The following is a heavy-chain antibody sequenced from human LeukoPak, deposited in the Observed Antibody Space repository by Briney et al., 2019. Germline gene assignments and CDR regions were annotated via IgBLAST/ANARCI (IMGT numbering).Heavy chain of an antibody. V-gene: IGHV3-23*01. Sequence: PGGSLRLSCAASGFTFSSYAMSWVRQAPGKGLEWVSAISGSGGSTYYADSVKGRFTISGDNSKNTLYLQMNSLRAEDTAVYYCAKGTYYDFWSGYYEWGQGTLDTVSS. D-gene: IGHD3-3*01. CDR3: AKGTYYDFWSGYYE. CDR1: GFTFSSYA. J-gene: IGHJ4*02. CDR2: ISGSGGST.